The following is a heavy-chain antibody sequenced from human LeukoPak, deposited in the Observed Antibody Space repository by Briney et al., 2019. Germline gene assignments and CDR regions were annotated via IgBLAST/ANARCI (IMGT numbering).Heavy chain of an antibody. Sequence: PSETLSLTCAVHGGSFSGYYWTWIRQSPGKGLEWIGEINHRGSSNYNPSLKSRVSISVDTSNNQFSLKLTSVTAADTAAYYCARGDAGYCSSSICYGFRWFDPWCQGTLVTVSS. V-gene: IGHV4-34*01. J-gene: IGHJ5*02. CDR1: GGSFSGYY. D-gene: IGHD2-15*01. CDR2: INHRGSS. CDR3: ARGDAGYCSSSICYGFRWFDP.